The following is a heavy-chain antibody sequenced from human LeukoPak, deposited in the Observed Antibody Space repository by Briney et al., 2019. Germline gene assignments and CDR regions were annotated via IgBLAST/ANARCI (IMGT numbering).Heavy chain of an antibody. CDR2: ISSSSSYI. J-gene: IGHJ4*02. CDR3: ARDLYDILDY. CDR1: GFTFSSYS. D-gene: IGHD3-9*01. Sequence: GGSLRLSCAASGFTFSSYSMNWVRRAPGKGLEWVSSISSSSSYIYYADSVKGRFTISRDNAKNSLYLHMNSLRAEDTAVYYCARDLYDILDYWGQGTLVTVSS. V-gene: IGHV3-21*01.